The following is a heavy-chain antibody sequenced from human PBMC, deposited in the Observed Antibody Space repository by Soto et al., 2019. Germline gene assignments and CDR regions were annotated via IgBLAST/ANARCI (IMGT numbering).Heavy chain of an antibody. CDR3: ARESSGYYARRLYYFDY. CDR1: GGSISSGGYY. Sequence: PSETLSLTCTVSGGSISSGGYYWSWIRQHPGKGLEWIGYIYYSGSTYYNPSLKSRVTISVDTSKNQFSLKLSSVTAADTAVYYCARESSGYYARRLYYFDYWGQGTLLTVSS. J-gene: IGHJ4*02. V-gene: IGHV4-31*03. CDR2: IYYSGST. D-gene: IGHD3-22*01.